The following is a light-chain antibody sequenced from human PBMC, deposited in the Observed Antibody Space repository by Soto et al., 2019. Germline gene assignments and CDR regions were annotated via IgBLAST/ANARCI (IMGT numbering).Light chain of an antibody. J-gene: IGKJ3*01. CDR1: QSVSNL. CDR2: DAS. V-gene: IGKV3-11*01. Sequence: EIVLTQSPATLSLSPGERATLSCMASQSVSNLLAWYQQKPGQSPRLLIYDASNRATGIPARFSGSGSGTDFTLTISSLEPEDFAVYYCQQRYSWPPFTFGPGTKVDIK. CDR3: QQRYSWPPFT.